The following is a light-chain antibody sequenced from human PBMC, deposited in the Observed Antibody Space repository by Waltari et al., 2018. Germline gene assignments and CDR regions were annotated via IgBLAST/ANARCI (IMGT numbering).Light chain of an antibody. CDR1: LSVGGN. V-gene: IGKV3D-15*01. J-gene: IGKJ2*03. CDR3: HQYNNWNS. Sequence: EVILTQSPANLPVSPGVCATLSCRASLSVGGNLAWYHQTPGQAPRLLNCGASTRATGIPARFSGSGSETDFTLTSSGLESEDFALYFCHQYNNWNSFDQGTKLEIK. CDR2: GAS.